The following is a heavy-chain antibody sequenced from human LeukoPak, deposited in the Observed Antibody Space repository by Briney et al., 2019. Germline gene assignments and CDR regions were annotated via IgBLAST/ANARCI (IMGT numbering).Heavy chain of an antibody. CDR3: AKRGVD. J-gene: IGHJ4*02. Sequence: PGRSLRLSCAASGFTFSSYGMHWVRQAPGKGLEWVAVISYDGSNKYYADSVKGRFTISRDNSKNTLYLQMNSLRAEDTAVYYCAKRGVDWGQGTLVTVSS. CDR2: ISYDGSNK. V-gene: IGHV3-30*18. D-gene: IGHD2-15*01. CDR1: GFTFSSYG.